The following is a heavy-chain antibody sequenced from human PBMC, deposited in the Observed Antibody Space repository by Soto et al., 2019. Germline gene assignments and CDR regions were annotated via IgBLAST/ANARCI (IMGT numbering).Heavy chain of an antibody. D-gene: IGHD3-22*01. V-gene: IGHV4-59*01. CDR3: ARDYYYDNSGNPGAYYYGMDV. CDR1: GGSISSYH. CDR2: IYYSGST. J-gene: IGHJ6*02. Sequence: TLSLTFTVSGGSISSYHWSWIRQPPGQGLEWIGYIYYSGSTKYNPSLKSRVTMSVDKSKNQLSLRLKSVTAADTAVYWCARDYYYDNSGNPGAYYYGMDVWGQGTTVTVSS.